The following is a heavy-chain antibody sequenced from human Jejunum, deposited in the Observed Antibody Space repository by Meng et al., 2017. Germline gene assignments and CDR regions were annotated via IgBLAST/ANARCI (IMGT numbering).Heavy chain of an antibody. CDR3: VRNFDY. CDR2: VFHSGTP. CDR1: GGSITSTKW. V-gene: IGHV4-4*02. J-gene: IGHJ4*02. Sequence: QVQLQASGPGLVKPSGTLSLTCAVSGGSITSTKWWSWVRQTPGKGLEWIGEVFHSGTPNYNPSLMSRLTMSVDKSKNQFSLNLTSVTAADTAVYYCVRNFDYWGQGVLVTVSS.